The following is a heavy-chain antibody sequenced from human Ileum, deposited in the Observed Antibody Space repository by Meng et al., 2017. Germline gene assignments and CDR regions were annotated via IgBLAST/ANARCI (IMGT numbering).Heavy chain of an antibody. CDR1: GYTLSSDG. CDR2: INVYNGIT. J-gene: IGHJ4*02. CDR3: ATRGNPYLNC. V-gene: IGHV1-18*01. Sequence: QGQLVQFGAAVKKPGAAVQVSCDASGYTLSSDGFAWVRQAPEQGLEWMGWINVYNGITNYAQKFQGRVTMTTDTSTRTGYMELTSLTSDDTAIYYCATRGNPYLNCWGQGTLVTVSS.